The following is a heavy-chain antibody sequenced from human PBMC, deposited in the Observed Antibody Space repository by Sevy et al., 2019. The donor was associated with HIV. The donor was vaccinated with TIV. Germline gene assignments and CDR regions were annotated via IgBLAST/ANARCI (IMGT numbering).Heavy chain of an antibody. CDR3: ARDLPPSATTVAHFDY. CDR1: GFTFSSYE. V-gene: IGHV3-48*03. J-gene: IGHJ4*02. Sequence: GGSLRLSCAASGFTFSSYEMNWVRQAPGKGLEWVSYISNSGTTTSYSDSVRGRFTISRDNARNSLYPQMNSLRAEDTAVYYCARDLPPSATTVAHFDYWGQGTLVTVSS. CDR2: ISNSGTTT. D-gene: IGHD4-17*01.